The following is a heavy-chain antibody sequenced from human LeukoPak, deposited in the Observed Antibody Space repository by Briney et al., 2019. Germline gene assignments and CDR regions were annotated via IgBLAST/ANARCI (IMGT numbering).Heavy chain of an antibody. V-gene: IGHV3-30*18. D-gene: IGHD6-6*01. J-gene: IGHJ6*02. CDR3: SKGGPNSSSYGMDG. CDR1: VFTSNTDL. Sequence: PRRTLSPSSAASVFTSNTDLMHWVRQAPAKELVWVAAISYDGSDRYYSVSAKGRFTMSRENWKNTSYLQSSSLRAGGTAVYFSSKGGPNSSSYGMDGWGQGTMVNVSS. CDR2: ISYDGSDR.